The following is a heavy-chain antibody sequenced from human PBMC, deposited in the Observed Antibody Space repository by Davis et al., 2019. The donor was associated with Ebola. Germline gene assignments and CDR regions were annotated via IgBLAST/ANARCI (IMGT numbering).Heavy chain of an antibody. Sequence: SETLSLTCTVSAFSFRSNHYYWGWIRQPPGKGLEWIGSIYYRGTTYYTPSLKSRVTISVDTSKNQFSLKLSSVSAADTAVYYCARRRLSFEAIDYWGQGTLVTVSS. J-gene: IGHJ4*02. CDR3: ARRRLSFEAIDY. V-gene: IGHV4-39*01. D-gene: IGHD1-26*01. CDR2: IYYRGTT. CDR1: AFSFRSNHYY.